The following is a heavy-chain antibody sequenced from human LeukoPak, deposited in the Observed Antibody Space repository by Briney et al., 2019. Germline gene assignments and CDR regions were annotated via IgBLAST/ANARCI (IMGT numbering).Heavy chain of an antibody. J-gene: IGHJ4*02. D-gene: IGHD1/OR15-1a*01. Sequence: SETLSLTCTVSGGSINNYYWSWIRQPAGKGLEWIGRIYSSGSTNYNSSLKSRVTMSVDTSKNQFSLKLRSVTAADTAVYYCARESPNGDWNNWGQGTLGTGSS. CDR2: IYSSGST. V-gene: IGHV4-4*07. CDR3: ARESPNGDWNN. CDR1: GGSINNYY.